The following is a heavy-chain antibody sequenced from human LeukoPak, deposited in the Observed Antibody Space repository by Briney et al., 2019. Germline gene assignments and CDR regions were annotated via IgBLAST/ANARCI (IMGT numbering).Heavy chain of an antibody. J-gene: IGHJ4*02. V-gene: IGHV1-69*13. CDR1: GGTFSSYA. CDR2: IIPIFGTA. Sequence: SVKVSCKASGGTFSSYAISWVRQAPGQGLEWMGGIIPIFGTANYAQKFQGRVTITADESTSTAYMELSSLRSEDTAVYYCASNRFDWLQNEIDYWGQGTLVTVSS. D-gene: IGHD3-9*01. CDR3: ASNRFDWLQNEIDY.